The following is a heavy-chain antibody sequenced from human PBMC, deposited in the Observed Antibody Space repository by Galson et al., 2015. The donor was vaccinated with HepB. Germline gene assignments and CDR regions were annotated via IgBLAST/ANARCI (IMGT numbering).Heavy chain of an antibody. CDR1: GGTFSSYA. Sequence: SVKVSCKASGGTFSSYAISWVRQAPGQGLEWMGGIIPIFGTANYAQKFQGRVTITADESTSTAYMELSSLRSEDTAVYYCARDGVFGSSGWSLYNWFDPWRQGTLVTVSS. V-gene: IGHV1-69*13. D-gene: IGHD6-19*01. J-gene: IGHJ5*02. CDR2: IIPIFGTA. CDR3: ARDGVFGSSGWSLYNWFDP.